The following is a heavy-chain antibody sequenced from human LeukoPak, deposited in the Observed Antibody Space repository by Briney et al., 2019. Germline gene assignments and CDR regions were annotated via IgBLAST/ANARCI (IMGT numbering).Heavy chain of an antibody. CDR2: IYYSGST. CDR1: GGSISSYY. D-gene: IGHD2-2*01. CDR3: AKQHVVPAATPAFDY. Sequence: PSETLSLTCTVSGGSISSYYWSWIRQPPGKGLEWIGYIYYSGSTNYNPSLKSRVTISVDTSKNQFSLKLSSVTAADTAVYYCAKQHVVPAATPAFDYWGQGTLVTVSS. J-gene: IGHJ4*02. V-gene: IGHV4-59*01.